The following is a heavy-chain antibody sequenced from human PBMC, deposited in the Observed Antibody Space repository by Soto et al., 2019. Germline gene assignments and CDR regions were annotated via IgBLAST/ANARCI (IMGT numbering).Heavy chain of an antibody. V-gene: IGHV3-23*01. CDR3: AKEAGGGTAMVTSYFDY. Sequence: EVQLLESGGGLVQPGGSLRLSCAVSGITFSNYALSWVRQAPGKGLEWVSAISGSGKSTYYADSVKGRFTISRDTSKSTLYLHMTSLRADDTAKYYCAKEAGGGTAMVTSYFDYWGQGTLVTVSS. J-gene: IGHJ4*02. CDR2: ISGSGKST. CDR1: GITFSNYA. D-gene: IGHD5-18*01.